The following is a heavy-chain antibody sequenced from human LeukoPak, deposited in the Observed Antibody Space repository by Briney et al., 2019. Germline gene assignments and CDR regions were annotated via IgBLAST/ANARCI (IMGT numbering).Heavy chain of an antibody. Sequence: GGSLRLSCAASGFTFSSYSMNWVRQAPGKGLEWVSSISSSSSYIYYADSVKGRFTISRDNAKNSLYLQMNSLRAEDTAMYYCARDLIAVAGRDAFDIWGQGTMVTVSS. D-gene: IGHD6-19*01. CDR3: ARDLIAVAGRDAFDI. CDR1: GFTFSSYS. V-gene: IGHV3-21*01. J-gene: IGHJ3*02. CDR2: ISSSSSYI.